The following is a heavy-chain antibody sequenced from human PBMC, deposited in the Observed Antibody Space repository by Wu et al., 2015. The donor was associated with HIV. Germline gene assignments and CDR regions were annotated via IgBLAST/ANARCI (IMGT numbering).Heavy chain of an antibody. CDR3: ARGLTGLAYCGGDCPHPLDY. Sequence: QVQLVQSGAEIKEPGASIKVSCKASQYTFINYDIHWVRLATGQGLEWMGWINPKSGHTGYSQKFQGRVTMTRDTSTSTVYMELSSLRSEDTAVYYCARGLTGLAYCGGDCPHPLDYWGQGTLGHRXL. CDR2: INPKSGHT. V-gene: IGHV1-8*01. D-gene: IGHD2-21*01. CDR1: QYTFINYD. J-gene: IGHJ4*02.